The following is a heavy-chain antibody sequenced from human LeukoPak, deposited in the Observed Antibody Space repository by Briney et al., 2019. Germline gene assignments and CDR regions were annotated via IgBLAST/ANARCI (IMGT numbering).Heavy chain of an antibody. D-gene: IGHD4-17*01. V-gene: IGHV3-33*01. CDR3: ARDLSLVSVTSIFDY. Sequence: PGGSLRLSCAASGFTFSSYGMHWVRQAPGKGLEWAAVIWYDGSNKYYADSVKGRFTISRDNSKNTLYLQMNSLRAEDTAVYYCARDLSLVSVTSIFDYWGQGTLVTVSS. CDR2: IWYDGSNK. CDR1: GFTFSSYG. J-gene: IGHJ4*02.